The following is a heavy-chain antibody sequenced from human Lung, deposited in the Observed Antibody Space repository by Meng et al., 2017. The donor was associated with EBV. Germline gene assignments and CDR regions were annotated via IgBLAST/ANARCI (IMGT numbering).Heavy chain of an antibody. V-gene: IGHV3-74*01. J-gene: IGHJ5*02. CDR3: AREDGSGTYYNFRWFEP. CDR2: INTDGSVI. D-gene: IGHD3-10*01. Sequence: EVQVMESXXGLVQPGGSLRRSCAASGFTLGSYGVHWVRQAPGKGLLWVSRINTDGSVINYADSVKGRFTISRGNAKNTVYLQMNNLRAEDTAVYYCAREDGSGTYYNFRWFEPWGQGTLVTVSS. CDR1: GFTLGSYG.